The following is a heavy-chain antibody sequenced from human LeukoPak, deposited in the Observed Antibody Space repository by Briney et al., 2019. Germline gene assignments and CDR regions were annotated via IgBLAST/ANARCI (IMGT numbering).Heavy chain of an antibody. V-gene: IGHV3-23*01. J-gene: IGHJ4*02. CDR3: AKDLEVAGLQYFDY. CDR2: ISGSGGST. D-gene: IGHD6-19*01. Sequence: GGSLRLSCAASGFSFSRDSLNWVRQAPGKGLEWVSAISGSGGSTYYADSVKGRFTISRDNSKNTLYLQMNSLRAEDTAVYYCAKDLEVAGLQYFDYWGQGTLVTVSS. CDR1: GFSFSRDS.